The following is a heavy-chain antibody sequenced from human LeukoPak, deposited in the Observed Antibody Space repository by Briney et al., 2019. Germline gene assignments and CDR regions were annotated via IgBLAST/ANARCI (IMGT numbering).Heavy chain of an antibody. CDR3: AKKYSSGWPFDY. D-gene: IGHD6-19*01. CDR2: ISGSGGST. J-gene: IGHJ4*02. CDR1: GFTFSSYA. Sequence: GGSLRLFCAASGFTFSSYAMSWVRQAPGKGLEWVSAISGSGGSTYYTDSVKGRFTISRDNSKNTLYLQMNSLRAEDTAVYYCAKKYSSGWPFDYWGQGTLVTVSS. V-gene: IGHV3-23*01.